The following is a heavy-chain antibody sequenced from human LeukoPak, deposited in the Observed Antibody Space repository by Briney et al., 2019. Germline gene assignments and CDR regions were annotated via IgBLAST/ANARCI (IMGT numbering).Heavy chain of an antibody. CDR2: ISYDGSNK. J-gene: IGHJ4*02. D-gene: IGHD6-19*01. CDR1: GFTFSSYG. CDR3: AKDQVSSGRFDY. Sequence: GGSLRLPCAASGFTFSSYGMHWVRQAPGKGLEWVAVISYDGSNKYYADSVKGRFTISRDNSKNTLYLQMNSLRAEDTAVYYCAKDQVSSGRFDYWGQGTLVTVSS. V-gene: IGHV3-30*18.